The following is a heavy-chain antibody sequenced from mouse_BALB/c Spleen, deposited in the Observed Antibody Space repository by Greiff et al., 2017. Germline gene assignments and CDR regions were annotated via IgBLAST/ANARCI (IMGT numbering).Heavy chain of an antibody. D-gene: IGHD3-3*01. J-gene: IGHJ1*01. CDR2: ISSGSSTI. CDR1: GFTFSSFG. V-gene: IGHV5-17*02. Sequence: EVQGVESGGGLVQPGGSRKLSCAASGFTFSSFGMHWVRQAPEKGLEWVAYISSGSSTIYYADTVKGRFTISRDNPKNTLFLQMTSLRSEDTAMYYCARWAGTGWYFDVWGAGTTVTVSS. CDR3: ARWAGTGWYFDV.